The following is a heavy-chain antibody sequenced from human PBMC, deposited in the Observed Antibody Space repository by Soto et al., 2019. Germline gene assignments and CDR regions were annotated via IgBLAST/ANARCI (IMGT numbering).Heavy chain of an antibody. V-gene: IGHV3-23*01. CDR2: ITGSGDIT. D-gene: IGHD1-7*01. CDR3: AKGTLNWNYIYFDY. J-gene: IGHJ4*02. CDR1: GFTFSSYD. Sequence: EVQLLESGGGLVQPGGSPRLSCAASGFTFSSYDMSWVRQSPGKGLEWVPTITGSGDITHYAASVKGRFTISRDNSKNTLFLQMNNLRADDTALYYCAKGTLNWNYIYFDYWGRGTLVTVSS.